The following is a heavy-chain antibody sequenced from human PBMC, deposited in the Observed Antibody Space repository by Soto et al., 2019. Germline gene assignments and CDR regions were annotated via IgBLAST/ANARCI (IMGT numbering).Heavy chain of an antibody. J-gene: IGHJ4*02. D-gene: IGHD2-15*01. Sequence: EVQLVQSGGGLVQPGGSLRLSCAVSGFTLSTYEMNWVRQAPGKGLEWISYISSNGKTINYAHFVRGRFTITRDNVKNSLFLQMTSRRAEDTVAYFCAGGLGGGGQSFAYWGQGALVTVPS. V-gene: IGHV3-48*03. CDR3: AGGLGGGGQSFAY. CDR2: ISSNGKTI. CDR1: GFTLSTYE.